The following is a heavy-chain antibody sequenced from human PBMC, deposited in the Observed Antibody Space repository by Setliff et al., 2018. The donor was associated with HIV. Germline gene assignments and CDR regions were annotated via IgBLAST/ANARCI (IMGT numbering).Heavy chain of an antibody. CDR2: ITSYNGNT. CDR3: ARDNYDDYSRVQMDV. V-gene: IGHV1-3*01. D-gene: IGHD4-17*01. Sequence: ASVKVSCKASGYTFTSYSMHWVRQAPGQRLEWMGWITSYNGNTNYAKKFKGRVTMTTDTSTSIAYMELKSLRSEDTAVYYCARDNYDDYSRVQMDVWGKGTTVTVSS. J-gene: IGHJ6*04. CDR1: GYTFTSYS.